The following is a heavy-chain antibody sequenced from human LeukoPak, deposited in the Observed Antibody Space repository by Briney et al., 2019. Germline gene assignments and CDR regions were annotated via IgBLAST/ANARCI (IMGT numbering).Heavy chain of an antibody. D-gene: IGHD1-20*01. CDR1: GFTFGDYG. Sequence: GGSLRLSCEGSGFTFGDYGMSWVRQAPGKGPEWVAGISWNSDSTGYPDSVKGRFTISRDNAKNSLYLQMNSLRVEDTALYYCARDRRGITGTEWFDPWGQGTLVTVSS. CDR3: ARDRRGITGTEWFDP. J-gene: IGHJ5*02. CDR2: ISWNSDST. V-gene: IGHV3-20*04.